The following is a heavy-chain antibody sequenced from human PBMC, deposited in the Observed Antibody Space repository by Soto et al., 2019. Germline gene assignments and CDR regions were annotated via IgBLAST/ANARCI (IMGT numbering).Heavy chain of an antibody. CDR3: ARGLDYFDY. Sequence: SETVSLTCTVSGGSISSYYWSWIRQPLGKGLEWIGYIYYSGSTNYNPSLKSRVTISVDTSKNQFSLKLSSVTAADTAVYYCARGLDYFDYWGQGTLVTVSS. J-gene: IGHJ4*02. D-gene: IGHD6-19*01. CDR2: IYYSGST. V-gene: IGHV4-59*01. CDR1: GGSISSYY.